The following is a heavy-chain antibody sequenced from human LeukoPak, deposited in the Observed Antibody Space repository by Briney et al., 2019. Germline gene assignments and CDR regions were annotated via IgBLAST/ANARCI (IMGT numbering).Heavy chain of an antibody. CDR2: ISYDGSNK. D-gene: IGHD3-3*02. Sequence: GRSLRLSCAASGFTFSSNPRHWVRQAPGKGRKWVAVISYDGSNKYYADSVKGRFTISRDNSKNTLYLQMNSLRAEDTAVYYCARADALVELGYWGQGTLVTVSS. CDR1: GFTFSSNP. J-gene: IGHJ4*02. V-gene: IGHV3-30*04. CDR3: ARADALVELGY.